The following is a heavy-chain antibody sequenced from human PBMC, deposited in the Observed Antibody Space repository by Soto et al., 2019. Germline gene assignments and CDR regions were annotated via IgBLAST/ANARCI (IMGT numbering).Heavy chain of an antibody. J-gene: IGHJ4*02. CDR1: GFTFSSYA. Sequence: EVQLLESGGGLVQPGGSLRLSCAASGFTFSSYAMSWVRQAPGKGLEWVSAISGSGGSTYYADSVKGRFTISRDNSTNTLYLQMTSMRAEDTAVYYCAKGCGIAAAGTVPNFDYWGQGTLVTVSS. CDR3: AKGCGIAAAGTVPNFDY. CDR2: ISGSGGST. D-gene: IGHD6-13*01. V-gene: IGHV3-23*01.